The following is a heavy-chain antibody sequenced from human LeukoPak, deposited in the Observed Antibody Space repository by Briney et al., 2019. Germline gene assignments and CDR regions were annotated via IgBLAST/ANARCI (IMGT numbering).Heavy chain of an antibody. CDR3: ARDPRDGVVVPAAIICWFDP. Sequence: GGSLRLSCAASGFTFSSYSMNWVRQAPGKGLEWVSSISSSSSYIYYADSVKGRFTISRDNAKNPLYLQMNSLRAEDTAVYYCARDPRDGVVVPAAIICWFDPWGQGTLVTVSS. V-gene: IGHV3-21*01. CDR1: GFTFSSYS. J-gene: IGHJ5*02. D-gene: IGHD2-2*01. CDR2: ISSSSSYI.